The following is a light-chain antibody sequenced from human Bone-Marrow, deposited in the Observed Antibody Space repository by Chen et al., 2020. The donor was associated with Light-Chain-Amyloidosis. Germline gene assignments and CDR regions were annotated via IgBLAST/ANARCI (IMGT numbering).Light chain of an antibody. J-gene: IGKJ4*01. V-gene: IGKV3-20*01. CDR3: QQYGTSPLT. Sequence: EIVLTQSPGTLSLSPGEGANLSCRASQTISSNYLTWYQQKFGQAPRLLIYGSSSRATGIPVRFTGSETGTDFTLTINRLEPEDFAMYYCQQYGTSPLTSGGGTKVEIK. CDR1: QTISSNY. CDR2: GSS.